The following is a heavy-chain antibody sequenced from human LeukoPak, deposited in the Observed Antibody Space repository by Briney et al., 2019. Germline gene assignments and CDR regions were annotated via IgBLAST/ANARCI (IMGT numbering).Heavy chain of an antibody. Sequence: GRSLRLSCAASGFTFSSYAMHWVRQAPGKGLEWVAVISYDGSNKYYADSVKGRFTISRHNSKNTLYLQMNSLRSDDTAMYYCAVVVPADTNRFDPWGQGTLVTVSS. J-gene: IGHJ5*02. CDR3: AVVVPADTNRFDP. CDR2: ISYDGSNK. D-gene: IGHD2-2*01. CDR1: GFTFSSYA. V-gene: IGHV3-30*14.